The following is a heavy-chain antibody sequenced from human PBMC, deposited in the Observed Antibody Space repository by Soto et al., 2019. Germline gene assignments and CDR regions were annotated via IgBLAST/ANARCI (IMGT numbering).Heavy chain of an antibody. CDR3: ARDDAFDNENGFDM. Sequence: LRLSCAVSGFPFSFYGFHWVRQSPGKGLEWLGVIVSDGSAIYHADSLEGRFFISRDNSKDILYLQMNSLRVEDTAVYYCARDDAFDNENGFDMWGQGTMVTVSS. V-gene: IGHV3-33*01. CDR2: IVSDGSAI. D-gene: IGHD3-16*01. J-gene: IGHJ3*02. CDR1: GFPFSFYG.